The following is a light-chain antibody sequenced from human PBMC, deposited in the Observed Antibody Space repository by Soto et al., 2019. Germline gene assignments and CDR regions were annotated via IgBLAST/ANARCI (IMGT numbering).Light chain of an antibody. J-gene: IGKJ1*01. V-gene: IGKV3-15*01. Sequence: VMTQSPATLSVSPGERATLSCRASQSVNTNLAWYQQKPGEAPRVLIYAASTRATDVPDRFSGSGSGTDFTLTISSLQSEDFVLYYCQEYNDWPRGTFGQGTKVDIK. CDR3: QEYNDWPRGT. CDR1: QSVNTN. CDR2: AAS.